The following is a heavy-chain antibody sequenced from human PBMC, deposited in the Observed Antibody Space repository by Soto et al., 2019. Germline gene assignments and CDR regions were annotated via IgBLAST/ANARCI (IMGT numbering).Heavy chain of an antibody. V-gene: IGHV1-69*02. CDR1: GGTFSSYT. CDR2: IIPILGIA. Sequence: QVQLVQSGAEVKKPGSSVKVSCKASGGTFSSYTISWVRQAPGQGLEWMGRIIPILGIANYAQKFQGRVTITADKSTSTAYMELSSLRSEDTAVYYCAIHYDILTGYSLGYWGQGTLVTVSP. CDR3: AIHYDILTGYSLGY. D-gene: IGHD3-9*01. J-gene: IGHJ4*02.